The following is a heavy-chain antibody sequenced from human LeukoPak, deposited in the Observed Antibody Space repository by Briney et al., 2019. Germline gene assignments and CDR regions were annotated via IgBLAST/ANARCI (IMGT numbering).Heavy chain of an antibody. Sequence: PSETLSLACTVSGGSINSGGYYWTWIRQPPGKGLEWIGYLYYSGSTNYNPSLKSRVTISVDTSKNQFTLKLTSVTAADTAVYFCARGVNNYGYGFYFDYWGQGTLVTVSS. CDR2: LYYSGST. D-gene: IGHD5-18*01. J-gene: IGHJ4*02. CDR1: GGSINSGGYY. V-gene: IGHV4-61*08. CDR3: ARGVNNYGYGFYFDY.